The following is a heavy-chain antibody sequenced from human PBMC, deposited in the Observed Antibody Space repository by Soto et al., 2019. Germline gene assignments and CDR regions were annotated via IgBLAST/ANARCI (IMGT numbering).Heavy chain of an antibody. D-gene: IGHD6-13*01. J-gene: IGHJ6*01. CDR2: MNTNSDDT. Sequence: GASVKVSCKTSGYTFTSYDINWVRKATGQGLEWVGWMNTNSDDTRSAQKFRGRLTLTRDKSMRAVDRKLSNMRPEEKDVYYWSREWSAAGPFFVMDVWGQGTTISVSS. CDR3: SREWSAAGPFFVMDV. V-gene: IGHV1-8*01. CDR1: GYTFTSYD.